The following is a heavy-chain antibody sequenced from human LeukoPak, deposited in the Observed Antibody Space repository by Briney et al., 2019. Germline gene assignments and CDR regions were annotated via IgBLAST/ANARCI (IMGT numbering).Heavy chain of an antibody. J-gene: IGHJ3*02. Sequence: SETLSLTCAVYGGSFSGYYWSWIRQPPGKGLELIGEINHSGSTNYNPSLKSRVTISVDTSKNQFSLNLRSVTAADTAVYYCASIGYCSGGSCFDAFDIWGQGTMVTVSS. D-gene: IGHD2-15*01. CDR2: INHSGST. CDR1: GGSFSGYY. V-gene: IGHV4-34*01. CDR3: ASIGYCSGGSCFDAFDI.